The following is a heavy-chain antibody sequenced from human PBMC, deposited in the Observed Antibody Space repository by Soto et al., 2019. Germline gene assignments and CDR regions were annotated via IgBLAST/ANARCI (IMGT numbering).Heavy chain of an antibody. J-gene: IGHJ4*02. D-gene: IGHD3-3*01. CDR2: ISSSSFTI. Sequence: AWRSMRLSCGAAGVRCGDYSMNWVRQAPGRGLEWVSYISSSSFTIHYADSVEGRFAISRDNAKNSLYLQMNSLRVEDTAVYYCERDYNDFWSGQFDYWGQGALVTVSS. CDR3: ERDYNDFWSGQFDY. CDR1: GVRCGDYS. V-gene: IGHV3-48*01.